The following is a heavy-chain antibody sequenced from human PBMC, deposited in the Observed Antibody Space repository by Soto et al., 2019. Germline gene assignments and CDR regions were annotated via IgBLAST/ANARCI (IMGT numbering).Heavy chain of an antibody. V-gene: IGHV1-3*01. D-gene: IGHD3-10*01. Sequence: ASVKVSCKASGYTFTSYAMRWVRQAPGQRLEWMGWINAGNGNTKYSQKFQGRVTITRDTSASTAYMELSSLRSEDTAVYYCAREPSSGDYYYYYMDVWGKGTTVTVSS. CDR1: GYTFTSYA. J-gene: IGHJ6*03. CDR2: INAGNGNT. CDR3: AREPSSGDYYYYYMDV.